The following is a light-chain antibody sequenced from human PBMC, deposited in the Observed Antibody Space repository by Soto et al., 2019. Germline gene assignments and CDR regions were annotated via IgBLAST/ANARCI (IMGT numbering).Light chain of an antibody. CDR3: ETWDNDNVV. Sequence: QTVVTQPPSVSGAPGQRVTISCTGNSSNLGAGYDVHWYQQLPGAAPKLVIFGNRNRPSGVPERFSGSKSGTSASLAITGLQAEDEADYYCETWDNDNVVFGGGTKLTVL. CDR1: SSNLGAGYD. V-gene: IGLV1-40*01. J-gene: IGLJ2*01. CDR2: GNR.